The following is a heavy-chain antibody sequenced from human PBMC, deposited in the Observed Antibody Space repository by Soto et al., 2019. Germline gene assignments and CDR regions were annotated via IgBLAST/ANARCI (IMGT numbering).Heavy chain of an antibody. J-gene: IGHJ4*02. CDR2: IIPTIGKT. CDR1: GDTFTIFA. D-gene: IGHD5-12*01. Sequence: QVQLVQSGAEVKKPGSSVKVSCKASGDTFTIFAISWVRQAPGQGLEWMGGIIPTIGKTNYAQRFQGRITSTGDESTGTAYMELSSLKSEDTAVYYCARDLGSGYDPGDYWGQGTLVTVSS. CDR3: ARDLGSGYDPGDY. V-gene: IGHV1-69*12.